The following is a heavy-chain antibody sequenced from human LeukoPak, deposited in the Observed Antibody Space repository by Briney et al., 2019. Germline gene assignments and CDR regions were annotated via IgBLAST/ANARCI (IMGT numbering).Heavy chain of an antibody. D-gene: IGHD5-18*01. CDR1: GGSISSYY. V-gene: IGHV4-59*01. J-gene: IGHJ4*02. CDR3: ARGGYSYGYYFDY. Sequence: SETLSLTCTVSGGSISSYYWSWIRQPPGKGLEWIGYIYYSGSTNYNPSLKSRVTISVDTSKNQFSLKLSSVTAADTAVYYCARGGYSYGYYFDYWGQGTLVTVSS. CDR2: IYYSGST.